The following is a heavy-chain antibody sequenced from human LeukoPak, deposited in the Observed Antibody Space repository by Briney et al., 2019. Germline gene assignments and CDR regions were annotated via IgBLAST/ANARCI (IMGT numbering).Heavy chain of an antibody. CDR3: ARGLVGSTTLSNY. J-gene: IGHJ4*02. D-gene: IGHD1-26*01. CDR2: MSPNSGDT. Sequence: ASVKVSCEASGYTFTNYDINWVRQATGQGLEWMGWMSPNSGDTAYAQKFQGRVTMTRNTSISTAYMELSSLRSEDTAVYYCARGLVGSTTLSNYWGQGTLVTVSS. V-gene: IGHV1-8*01. CDR1: GYTFTNYD.